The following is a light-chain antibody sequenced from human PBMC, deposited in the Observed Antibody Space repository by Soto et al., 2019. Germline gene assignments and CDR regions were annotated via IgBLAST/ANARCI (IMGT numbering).Light chain of an antibody. Sequence: ALTQPRSVSGSPGQSVTVSCIGTSSDVGDYNSVSWYQQHPGKAPKLMIYDVSKRPSGVPDRFSGSKSGNTASLTISGLQAEDEADYYCCSYVGGYSYVFGIGTKVTV. J-gene: IGLJ1*01. CDR1: SSDVGDYNS. CDR3: CSYVGGYSYV. V-gene: IGLV2-11*01. CDR2: DVS.